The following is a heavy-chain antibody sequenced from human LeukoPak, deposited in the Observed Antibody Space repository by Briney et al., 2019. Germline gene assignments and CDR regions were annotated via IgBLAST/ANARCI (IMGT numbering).Heavy chain of an antibody. D-gene: IGHD3-10*01. J-gene: IGHJ4*02. CDR2: ISSSSSYI. V-gene: IGHV3-21*01. CDR3: ARGRGGGYGSGSSLF. CDR1: GFTFSSYS. Sequence: PGGSLRLSCAASGFTFSSYSMNWVRQAPGKGLEWVSSISSSSSYIYYADSVKGRFTISRDNAKNSLYLQMNSLRAEDTAVYYCARGRGGGYGSGSSLFWGQGTLVTVSS.